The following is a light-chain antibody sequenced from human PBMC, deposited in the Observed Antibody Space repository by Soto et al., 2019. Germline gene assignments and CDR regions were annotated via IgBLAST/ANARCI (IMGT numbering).Light chain of an antibody. V-gene: IGKV4-1*01. CDR2: WAS. Sequence: DIVMTQSPDSLAVSLGERATVNCKSSQTILYSSDNKNYLAWYQQRPGQPPKLLIYWASTRASGVPDRFSGSGSGTDFTLTISGLQAEDVAVYYCQQYYRPPLTFGGGTKVEIK. J-gene: IGKJ4*01. CDR1: QTILYSSDNKNY. CDR3: QQYYRPPLT.